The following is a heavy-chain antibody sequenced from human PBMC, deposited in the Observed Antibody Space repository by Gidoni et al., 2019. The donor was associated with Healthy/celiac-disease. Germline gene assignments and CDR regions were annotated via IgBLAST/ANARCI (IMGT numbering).Heavy chain of an antibody. J-gene: IGHJ3*02. D-gene: IGHD3-22*01. CDR3: ARGSLITMIVVVITTGAFDI. Sequence: QVQLQQWGAGLLKPSETLSLPCAVYGGSFSGYYWSWIRQPPGKGLEWIGEINHSGSTNYNPSLKSRVTISVDTSKNQFSLKLSSVTAADTAVYYCARGSLITMIVVVITTGAFDIWGQGTMVTVSS. CDR2: INHSGST. CDR1: GGSFSGYY. V-gene: IGHV4-34*01.